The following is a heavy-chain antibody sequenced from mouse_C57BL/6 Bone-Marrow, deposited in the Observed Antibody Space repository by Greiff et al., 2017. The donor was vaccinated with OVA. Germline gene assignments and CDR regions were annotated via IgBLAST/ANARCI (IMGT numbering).Heavy chain of an antibody. D-gene: IGHD2-4*01. Sequence: EVKLVESGGGLVKPGGSLKLSCAASGFTFSDYGMHWVRQAPEKGLEWVAYISSGSSTISYAHTVKGRFIISRDNAKNTLFLQTTTLRSEDTAMYYCARRYDYDAPFADWGQGTLVTVSA. J-gene: IGHJ3*01. CDR2: ISSGSSTI. CDR3: ARRYDYDAPFAD. CDR1: GFTFSDYG. V-gene: IGHV5-17*01.